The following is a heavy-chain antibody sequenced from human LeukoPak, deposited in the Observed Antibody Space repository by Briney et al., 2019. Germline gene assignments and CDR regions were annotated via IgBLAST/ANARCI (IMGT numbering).Heavy chain of an antibody. CDR1: GGSISSTSNW. Sequence: PSETLSLTCAVSGGSISSTSNWWSWVRQPPGKGLEWIGEIYFSGSTTYNPSLKSRLSMSVDKSKNQFSLKLSSVTAADTAVYYCARHPKKSLQMVVDYWGQGTLVTVSS. V-gene: IGHV4-4*02. CDR3: ARHPKKSLQMVVDY. CDR2: IYFSGST. D-gene: IGHD4-11*01. J-gene: IGHJ4*02.